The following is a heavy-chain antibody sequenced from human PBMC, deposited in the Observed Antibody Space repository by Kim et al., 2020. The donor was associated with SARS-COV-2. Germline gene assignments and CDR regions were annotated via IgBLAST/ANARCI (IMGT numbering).Heavy chain of an antibody. CDR1: GGSISSYY. CDR3: ARGRSWANWFDP. J-gene: IGHJ5*02. D-gene: IGHD3-16*01. CDR2: IYYSGST. V-gene: IGHV4-59*13. Sequence: SETLSLTCTVSGGSISSYYWSWIRQPPGKGLEWIGYIYYSGSTNYNPSLKSRVTISVDTSKNQFSLKLSSVTAADTAVDYCARGRSWANWFDPWGQGTL.